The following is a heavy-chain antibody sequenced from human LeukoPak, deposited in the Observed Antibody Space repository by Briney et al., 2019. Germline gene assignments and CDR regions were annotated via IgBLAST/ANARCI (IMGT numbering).Heavy chain of an antibody. CDR2: INPNSGGT. CDR1: GYTFTGYY. J-gene: IGHJ5*02. V-gene: IGHV1-2*06. D-gene: IGHD6-19*01. Sequence: GASVKVSCKASGYTFTGYYMHWVRQAPGQGLEWMGRINPNSGGTNYAQKFQGRVTMTRDTSISTAYMELSRPRSDDTAVYYCARVPHYSSGWYAGDYNWFDPWGQGTLVTVSS. CDR3: ARVPHYSSGWYAGDYNWFDP.